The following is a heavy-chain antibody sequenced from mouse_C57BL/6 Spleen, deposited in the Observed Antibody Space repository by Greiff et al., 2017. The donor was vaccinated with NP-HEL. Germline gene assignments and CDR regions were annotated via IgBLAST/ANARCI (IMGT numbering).Heavy chain of an antibody. J-gene: IGHJ2*01. CDR3: TRSYLGY. V-gene: IGHV1-15*01. D-gene: IGHD4-1*01. CDR2: IDPETGGT. Sequence: QVQLQQSGAELVRPGASVTLSCKASGYTFTDYEMHWVKQTPVHGLEWIGAIDPETGGTAYNQKFKGKAILTADKSSSTAYMELRSLTSEDSAFYYCTRSYLGYWGQGTTLTVSS. CDR1: GYTFTDYE.